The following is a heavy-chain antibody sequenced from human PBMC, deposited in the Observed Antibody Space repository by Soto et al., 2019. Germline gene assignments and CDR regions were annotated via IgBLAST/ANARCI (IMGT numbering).Heavy chain of an antibody. Sequence: QFQLVQSGTEVTEPGASVKVSCTASGYTFTSYGISWVRQAPGQGLEWMGWISGYNGNTNYAPKFQGRVTLSTDTSTSTAYMELRSLRSDDTAVYYCARDNYGTKDPWGQGTLVTVSS. CDR1: GYTFTSYG. D-gene: IGHD1-1*01. J-gene: IGHJ4*02. CDR3: ARDNYGTKDP. V-gene: IGHV1-18*01. CDR2: ISGYNGNT.